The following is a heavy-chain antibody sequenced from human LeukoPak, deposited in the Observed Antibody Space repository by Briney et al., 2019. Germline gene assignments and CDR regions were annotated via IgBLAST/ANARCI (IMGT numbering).Heavy chain of an antibody. V-gene: IGHV4-30-2*01. CDR1: GGSISSGGYS. Sequence: SETLSLTCAVSGGSISSGGYSWSWIRQPPGKGLEWIGYIYHSGSTYYNPSLKSRVTISVDRSKNQFSLKLSSVTAADTAVYYCASPFRYQQLVPYWGQGTLVTVSS. D-gene: IGHD6-13*01. CDR3: ASPFRYQQLVPY. J-gene: IGHJ4*02. CDR2: IYHSGST.